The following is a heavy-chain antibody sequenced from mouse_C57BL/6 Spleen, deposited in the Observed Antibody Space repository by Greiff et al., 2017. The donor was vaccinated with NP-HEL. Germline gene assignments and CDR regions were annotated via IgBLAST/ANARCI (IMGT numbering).Heavy chain of an antibody. CDR1: GFSLTSYG. CDR3: ASGYYSNYDWYFDV. D-gene: IGHD2-5*01. V-gene: IGHV2-2*01. CDR2: IWSSGST. Sequence: QVQLQQSGPGLVQPSQSLSITCTVSGFSLTSYGVHWVRQSPGKGLEWLGVIWSSGSTDYNAAFISRLSISKDNSKIQVFYKMNSLQADDTAIYYCASGYYSNYDWYFDVWGTGTTVTVSS. J-gene: IGHJ1*03.